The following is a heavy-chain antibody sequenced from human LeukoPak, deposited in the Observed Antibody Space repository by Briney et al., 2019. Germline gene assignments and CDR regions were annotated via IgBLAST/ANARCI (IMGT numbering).Heavy chain of an antibody. V-gene: IGHV1-46*01. Sequence: ASVKVSCKASGYTFTDYYMHWVRRAPGQGREWMGIINPNGGSTSYAQKFQGRVTMTRDTSTSTVYMELSSLRSDDTAVYYCARDPRLSSGYSTGILWYFDLWGRGTLVTVSS. D-gene: IGHD3-22*01. CDR3: ARDPRLSSGYSTGILWYFDL. J-gene: IGHJ2*01. CDR2: INPNGGST. CDR1: GYTFTDYY.